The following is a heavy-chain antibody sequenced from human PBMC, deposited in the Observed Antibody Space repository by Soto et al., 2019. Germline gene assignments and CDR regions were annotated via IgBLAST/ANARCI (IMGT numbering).Heavy chain of an antibody. D-gene: IGHD1-1*01. CDR1: GFTFSDCY. Sequence: PVGSLRLSCEGSGFTFSDCYISWIRQAPGKGLEWISYSSNSGTFSRYADSVKGRFSISRDNTKNLLYLQMNSLRAEDTAVYYCARSGDNYNRLDYWGQGTPVTVSS. V-gene: IGHV3-11*06. J-gene: IGHJ4*02. CDR2: SSNSGTFS. CDR3: ARSGDNYNRLDY.